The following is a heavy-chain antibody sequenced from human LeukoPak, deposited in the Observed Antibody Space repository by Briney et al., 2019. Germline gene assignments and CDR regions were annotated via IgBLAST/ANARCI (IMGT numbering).Heavy chain of an antibody. CDR1: GFTFSSYG. CDR2: IRYDGSNK. D-gene: IGHD2-2*01. V-gene: IGHV3-30*02. CDR3: AKDGQGVPAADYFDY. J-gene: IGHJ4*02. Sequence: GGSLRLSCAASGFTFSSYGMHWVRQAPGKGLEWVAFIRYDGSNKYYADSVKGRFTISRDNSKNTLYLQMNSLRAEDTAVYYCAKDGQGVPAADYFDYWGQGTLVTVPS.